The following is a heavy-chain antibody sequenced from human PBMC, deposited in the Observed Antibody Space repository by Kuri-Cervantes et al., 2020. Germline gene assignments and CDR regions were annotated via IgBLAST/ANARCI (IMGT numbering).Heavy chain of an antibody. D-gene: IGHD3-10*01. Sequence: ASVKVSCKASGYTFTGYYMHWVRQAPGQGLEWMGWINPNSGGTNYAQKFQGRVTITADKSTSTAYMELSRLRSDDTAVYYCVRLYYGSGSYPHFDYWGQGTLVTVSS. CDR1: GYTFTGYY. CDR2: INPNSGGT. J-gene: IGHJ4*02. V-gene: IGHV1-2*02. CDR3: VRLYYGSGSYPHFDY.